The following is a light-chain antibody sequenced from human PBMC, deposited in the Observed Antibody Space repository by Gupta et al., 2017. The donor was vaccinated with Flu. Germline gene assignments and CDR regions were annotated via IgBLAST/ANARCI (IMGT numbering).Light chain of an antibody. Sequence: PATLSWSPGERATLSCRASQSISSYLAWYQQKPCQAPRLLIYDASNRATGIPARFSGSGSGTDFTLTISSLEPEDFAVYYCQQRSNWPLTFGGGTKVEIK. J-gene: IGKJ4*01. CDR2: DAS. CDR3: QQRSNWPLT. V-gene: IGKV3-11*01. CDR1: QSISSY.